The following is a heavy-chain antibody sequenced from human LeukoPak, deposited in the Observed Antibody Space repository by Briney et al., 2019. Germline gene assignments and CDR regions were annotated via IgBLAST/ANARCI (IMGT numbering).Heavy chain of an antibody. Sequence: GESLKISCKGSGYSFTSYWIGWVRQMPGKGLEWMGIIYPGDSDTRYSPSFQGQVTISADKSISTAYLQWSSLKALDTAMYYCARVVPAATQGTRRYYYYMDVWGKGTTVTVSS. J-gene: IGHJ6*03. CDR3: ARVVPAATQGTRRYYYYMDV. CDR2: IYPGDSDT. D-gene: IGHD2-2*01. CDR1: GYSFTSYW. V-gene: IGHV5-51*01.